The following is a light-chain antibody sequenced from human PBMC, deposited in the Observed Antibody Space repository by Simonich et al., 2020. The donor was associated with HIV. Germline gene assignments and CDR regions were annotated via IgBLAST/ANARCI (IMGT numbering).Light chain of an antibody. V-gene: IGKV1-NL1*01. CDR2: DAS. J-gene: IGKJ2*01. CDR3: QQYYSTLMYT. Sequence: DIQMTQSPSSLSASVGNRVTINCQARHDIDNYLNWYNQKPGKAPKLLSYDASSLETWVPSRFSGSGSGTDYTLTISSLQPEDFATYYCQQYYSTLMYTFGQGTKLEIK. CDR1: HDIDNY.